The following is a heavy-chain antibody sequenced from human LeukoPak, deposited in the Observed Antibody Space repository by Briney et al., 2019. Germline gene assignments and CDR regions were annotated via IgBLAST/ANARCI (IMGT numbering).Heavy chain of an antibody. CDR2: TIPIVGIA. Sequence: SVKVSCKSSGDTFCSYAICGGSEAPGQGLECMGRTIPIVGIANYAQKSHGRVTTTADNSTSTASMELSSMRSEDTAVYYCAVADGFDYWGQGTLVTVSS. V-gene: IGHV1-69*04. D-gene: IGHD6-19*01. CDR3: AVADGFDY. CDR1: GDTFCSYA. J-gene: IGHJ4*02.